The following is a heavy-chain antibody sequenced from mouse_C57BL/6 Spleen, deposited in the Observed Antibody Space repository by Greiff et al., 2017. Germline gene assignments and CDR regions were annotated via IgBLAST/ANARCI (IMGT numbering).Heavy chain of an antibody. J-gene: IGHJ4*01. CDR1: GYTFTSYW. V-gene: IGHV1-64*01. CDR3: ARSGLSGAMDY. Sequence: VQLQQPGAELVKPGASVKLSCKASGYTFTSYWMHWVKQRPGQGLEWIGMIHPNNGGTNYNEKFKSKATLTVDKSSSTAYMQRSSLTSEDSAVXCCARSGLSGAMDYWGQGTSVTVSS. D-gene: IGHD6-5*01. CDR2: IHPNNGGT.